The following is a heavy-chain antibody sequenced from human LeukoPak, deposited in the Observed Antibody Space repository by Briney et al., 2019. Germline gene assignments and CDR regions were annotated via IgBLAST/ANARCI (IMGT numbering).Heavy chain of an antibody. Sequence: GGSLRPSCSASGFNFNYFAMSWIRQAPGKRLEWVSTIGDSGSGGSYGDSVRGRFTISRDNSKNIVYLQMHSLRVDDSAVYYCSRIKYGGNSGSHFDYWGQGPVVTVSS. CDR2: IGDSGSGG. J-gene: IGHJ4*02. V-gene: IGHV3-23*01. CDR1: GFNFNYFA. CDR3: SRIKYGGNSGSHFDY. D-gene: IGHD4-23*01.